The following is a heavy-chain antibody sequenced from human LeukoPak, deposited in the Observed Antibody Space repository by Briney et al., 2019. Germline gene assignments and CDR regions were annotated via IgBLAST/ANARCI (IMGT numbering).Heavy chain of an antibody. D-gene: IGHD3-16*01. J-gene: IGHJ6*03. V-gene: IGHV3-23*01. CDR1: GFTFSSYA. CDR3: AKAGAYVWGSYYHYYMDV. Sequence: PGGSLRLSCAASGFTFSSYAMSWVRQAPGKGLEWVSAISGSGGSTYYADSVKGRSTISRDNSKNTLYVQMNSLRAEDTAVYYCAKAGAYVWGSYYHYYMDVWGKGTTVTVSS. CDR2: ISGSGGST.